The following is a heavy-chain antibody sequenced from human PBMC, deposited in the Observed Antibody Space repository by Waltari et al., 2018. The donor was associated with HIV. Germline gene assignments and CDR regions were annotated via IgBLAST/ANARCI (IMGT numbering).Heavy chain of an antibody. Sequence: QVHLQESGPGLLRPSQTLSLTCAVSGVSIHICGSSWSWFRQHPGTGLEWIGHIYNNGNTYYNPSRQSRVSISLDTSQHQFSLTLKSVTAADNAVYYCARGRKGYLGIEDFDSWGQGTLVTVSS. V-gene: IGHV4-31*02. CDR1: GVSIHICGSS. J-gene: IGHJ4*02. D-gene: IGHD2-15*01. CDR3: ARGRKGYLGIEDFDS. CDR2: IYNNGNT.